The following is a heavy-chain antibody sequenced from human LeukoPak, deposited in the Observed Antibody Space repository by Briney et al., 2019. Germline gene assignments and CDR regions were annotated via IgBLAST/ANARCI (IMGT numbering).Heavy chain of an antibody. D-gene: IGHD3/OR15-3a*01. CDR1: GDTFTNYG. CDR2: INAYNGDT. CDR3: ARWGLVAPGTYYYYYMDV. Sequence: ASVKVSCKASGDTFTNYGVSWVRQAPGQGLEWMGWINAYNGDTHYAQNLQGRLTMTTDTSTSMAFMELRSLRPDDTAVYFCARWGLVAPGTYYYYYMDVWGRRTTVTVSS. V-gene: IGHV1-18*01. J-gene: IGHJ6*03.